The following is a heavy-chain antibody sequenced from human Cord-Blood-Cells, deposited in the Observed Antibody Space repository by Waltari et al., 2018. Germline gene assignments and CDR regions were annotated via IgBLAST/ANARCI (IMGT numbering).Heavy chain of an antibody. D-gene: IGHD6-13*01. CDR1: GYPFTGYY. CDR3: ARGGIAAAGTDAFDI. CDR2: INPNSGGT. V-gene: IGHV1-2*04. J-gene: IGHJ3*02. Sequence: QVQLVQSGAEVKKPGASVKVSCKASGYPFTGYYMHLVRQAPGQGLEWMGWINPNSGGTNYAQKFQGWVTMTRDTSISTAYMELSRLRSDDTAVYYCARGGIAAAGTDAFDIWGQGTMVTVSS.